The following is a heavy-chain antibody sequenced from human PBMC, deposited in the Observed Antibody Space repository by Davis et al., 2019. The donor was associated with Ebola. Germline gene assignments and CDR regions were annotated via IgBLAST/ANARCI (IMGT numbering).Heavy chain of an antibody. CDR1: GDSISSHY. Sequence: MPGGSLRLSCTVSGDSISSHYWSWIRQPPGKGLEWIGHIHYTGTTDYNPSLKSRVTISADTSKNQVALKLSSVTAADTATYHCVGGYNFDYWGQGVQVIVSS. CDR2: IHYTGTT. D-gene: IGHD3-16*02. J-gene: IGHJ4*02. CDR3: VGGYNFDY. V-gene: IGHV4-59*11.